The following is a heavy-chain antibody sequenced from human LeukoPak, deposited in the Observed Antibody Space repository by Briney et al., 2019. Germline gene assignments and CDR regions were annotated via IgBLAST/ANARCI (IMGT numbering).Heavy chain of an antibody. D-gene: IGHD3-22*01. J-gene: IGHJ5*02. CDR3: ARGSSGYYDRGILDNWFDP. CDR2: IIPIFGTA. CDR1: GGTFSSYA. Sequence: GASVKVSCKASGGTFSSYAISWVRQAPGQGLEWMGGIIPIFGTANYAQKFQGRVTITTDESTSTAYMELSSLRSEDTAVYYCARGSSGYYDRGILDNWFDPWGQGTLVTVSS. V-gene: IGHV1-69*05.